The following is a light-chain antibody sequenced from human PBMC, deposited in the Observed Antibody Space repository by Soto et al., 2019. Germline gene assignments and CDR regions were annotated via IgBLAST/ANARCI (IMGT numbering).Light chain of an antibody. J-gene: IGKJ4*01. CDR2: GAS. CDR3: QQYKNWPPLT. Sequence: EIVMTQSPATLSVSPGETATLSCRASQSVSYNLAWYQQKPGQGPRLLIYGASTRATGIPARFSGSGSGTEFTLTISSLQSEDFALYYCQQYKNWPPLTFGGGTKVEIK. CDR1: QSVSYN. V-gene: IGKV3-15*01.